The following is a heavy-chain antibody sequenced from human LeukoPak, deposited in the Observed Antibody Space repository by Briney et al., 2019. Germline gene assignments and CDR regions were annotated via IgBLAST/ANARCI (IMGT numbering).Heavy chain of an antibody. Sequence: GGSLRLSCVASGLTLSREGLHWVRQAPGKGLEWVAVISSDGNNKYYADSVKGRFTISRDNSKNTLFLQMNSLRAEDTAVYYCVKDVWGHSGGAGAFDIWGQGTMVTVSS. CDR3: VKDVWGHSGGAGAFDI. D-gene: IGHD1-26*01. CDR1: GLTLSREG. J-gene: IGHJ3*02. V-gene: IGHV3-30*18. CDR2: ISSDGNNK.